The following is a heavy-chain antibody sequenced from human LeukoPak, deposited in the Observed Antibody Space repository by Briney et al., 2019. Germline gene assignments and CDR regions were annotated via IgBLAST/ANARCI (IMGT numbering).Heavy chain of an antibody. Sequence: ASVKVSCTASGYTFTSYGTSWVRQAPGQGLEWMGWISAYNGNTNYAQKLQGRVTMTTDTSTSTAYMELRSLRSDDTAVYYCARGLVIAVAGPFFDYWGQGTLVTVSS. J-gene: IGHJ4*02. CDR1: GYTFTSYG. CDR2: ISAYNGNT. CDR3: ARGLVIAVAGPFFDY. D-gene: IGHD6-19*01. V-gene: IGHV1-18*04.